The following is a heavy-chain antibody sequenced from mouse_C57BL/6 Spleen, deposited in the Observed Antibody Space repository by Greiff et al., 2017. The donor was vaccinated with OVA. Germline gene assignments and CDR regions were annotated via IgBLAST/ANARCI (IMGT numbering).Heavy chain of an antibody. CDR1: GYTFTDYY. J-gene: IGHJ2*01. CDR3: ARRSSGYLYYFDY. D-gene: IGHD3-2*02. CDR2: IYPGSGNT. V-gene: IGHV1-76*01. Sequence: VKLQQSGAELVRPGASVKLSCKASGYTFTDYYINWVKQRPGQGLEWIARIYPGSGNTYYNEKFKGKATLTAEKSSSTAYMQLSSLTSEDSAVYFCARRSSGYLYYFDYWGQGTTLTVSS.